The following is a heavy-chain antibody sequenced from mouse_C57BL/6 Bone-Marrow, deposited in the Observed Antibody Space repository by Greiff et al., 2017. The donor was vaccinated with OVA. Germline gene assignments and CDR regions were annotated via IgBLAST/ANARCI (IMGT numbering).Heavy chain of an antibody. Sequence: EVQGVESGGGLVKPGGSLKLSCAASGFTFSSYGMSWVRQTPDKRLEWVATISSGGSYTYYPDSVKGRFTISRDNAKNTLYLQMSSLKSEDTAMYYCARHKGITTAWYFDVWGTGTTVTVSS. V-gene: IGHV5-6*01. D-gene: IGHD1-2*01. CDR2: ISSGGSYT. CDR1: GFTFSSYG. J-gene: IGHJ1*03. CDR3: ARHKGITTAWYFDV.